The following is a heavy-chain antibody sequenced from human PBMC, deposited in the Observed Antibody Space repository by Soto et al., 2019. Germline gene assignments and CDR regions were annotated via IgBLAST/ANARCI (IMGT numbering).Heavy chain of an antibody. CDR2: ISAYNGNA. D-gene: IGHD3-10*01. CDR1: GYTFTSYG. Sequence: ASVKVSCKASGYTFTSYGISWVRQAPGQGLEWMGWISAYNGNANYAQKLQGRVTMTTDTSTSTAYMELRSLRSDDTAVYYCARVANYYGSGSYYKRENWFDPWG. V-gene: IGHV1-18*01. CDR3: ARVANYYGSGSYYKRENWFDP. J-gene: IGHJ5*02.